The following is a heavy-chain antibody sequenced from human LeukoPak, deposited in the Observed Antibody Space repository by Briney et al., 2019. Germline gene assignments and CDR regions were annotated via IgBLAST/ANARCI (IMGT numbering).Heavy chain of an antibody. D-gene: IGHD3-3*01. V-gene: IGHV4-61*02. CDR3: ARDKWSGFDY. J-gene: IGHJ4*02. Sequence: EASETLSLTCTVSGGSISSGSYYWSWIRQPAGKGLEWIGRIYTSGSSNYNPSLKSRVTISVDTSKNQVSLKLSSVTAADTAVYYCARDKWSGFDYWGQGTLVTVSS. CDR2: IYTSGSS. CDR1: GGSISSGSYY.